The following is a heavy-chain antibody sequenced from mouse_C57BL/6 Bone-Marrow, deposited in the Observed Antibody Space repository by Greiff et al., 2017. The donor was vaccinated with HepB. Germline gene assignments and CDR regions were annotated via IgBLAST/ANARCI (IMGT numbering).Heavy chain of an antibody. CDR3: ARWGTTVVAVDY. J-gene: IGHJ2*01. D-gene: IGHD1-1*01. CDR1: GYAFSSSW. CDR2: IYPGDGDT. Sequence: VQLQQSGPELVKPGASVKISCKASGYAFSSSWMNWVKQRPGKGLEWIGRIYPGDGDTNYNGKFKGKATLTADKSSSTAYMQLSSLTSEDSAVYFCARWGTTVVAVDYWGQGTTLTVSS. V-gene: IGHV1-82*01.